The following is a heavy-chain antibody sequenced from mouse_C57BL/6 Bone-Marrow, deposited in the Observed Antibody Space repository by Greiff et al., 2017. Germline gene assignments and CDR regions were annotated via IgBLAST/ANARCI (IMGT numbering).Heavy chain of an antibody. J-gene: IGHJ2*01. V-gene: IGHV1-81*01. CDR1: GYTFTSYG. D-gene: IGHD1-1*01. CDR3: ARGATVVAAPDY. CDR2: IYPRSGNT. Sequence: QVQLQQSGAELVRPGASVKLSCKASGYTFTSYGISWVKQRTGQGLEWIGEIYPRSGNTYYNEKFKGKATLTADKSSSTAYMELSSLTSEDSAVYFCARGATVVAAPDYWGQGTTLTVSS.